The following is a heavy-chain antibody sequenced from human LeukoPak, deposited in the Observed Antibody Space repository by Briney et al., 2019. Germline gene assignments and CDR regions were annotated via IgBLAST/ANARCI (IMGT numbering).Heavy chain of an antibody. J-gene: IGHJ4*02. CDR3: ARDQVALIYDILTGYSDY. CDR1: GYTFTSYG. Sequence: ASVKVSCKASGYTFTSYGISWVRQAPGQGLEWMGWISAYNGNTNYAQKLQGRVTMTTDTSTSTAYMELRSLRSDDTAVYYCARDQVALIYDILTGYSDYWGQGTLVTVSS. CDR2: ISAYNGNT. D-gene: IGHD3-9*01. V-gene: IGHV1-18*01.